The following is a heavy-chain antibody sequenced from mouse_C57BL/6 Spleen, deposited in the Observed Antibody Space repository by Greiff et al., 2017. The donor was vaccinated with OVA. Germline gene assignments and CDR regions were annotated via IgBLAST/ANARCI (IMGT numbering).Heavy chain of an antibody. CDR3: ARILTTVVATRYFDY. J-gene: IGHJ2*01. CDR2: IRNKANGYTT. D-gene: IGHD1-1*01. V-gene: IGHV7-3*01. Sequence: EVKLMESGGGLVQPGGSLSLSCAASGFTFTDYYMSWVRQPPGKALEWLGFIRNKANGYTTEYSASVKGRFTISRDNSQSILYLQMNALRAEDSATYCWARILTTVVATRYFDYWGQGTTLTVSS. CDR1: GFTFTDYY.